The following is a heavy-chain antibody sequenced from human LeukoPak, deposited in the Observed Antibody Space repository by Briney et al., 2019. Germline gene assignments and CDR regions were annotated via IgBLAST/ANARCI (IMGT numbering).Heavy chain of an antibody. CDR3: ARDYGGNSVEDY. Sequence: PSETLSLTCTVSGGSISSSNWWSWVRQPPGKGLEWIGEIYHSGSTYYNPSLKSRVTISVDTSKNQFSLKLSSVTAADTAVYYCARDYGGNSVEDYWGQGTLVTVSS. CDR2: IYHSGST. CDR1: GGSISSSNW. V-gene: IGHV4-4*02. J-gene: IGHJ4*02. D-gene: IGHD4-23*01.